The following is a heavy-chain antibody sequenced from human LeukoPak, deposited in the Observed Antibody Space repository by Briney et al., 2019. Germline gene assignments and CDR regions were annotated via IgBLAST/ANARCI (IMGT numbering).Heavy chain of an antibody. CDR3: AKDGRTGDSSGYYYHGSGYFDY. D-gene: IGHD3-22*01. Sequence: GGSLRLSCEASGFTFRSYAMSWVRQAPGKGLEWVSAISGSGGSTYYADSVKGRFTISRDNSKNTLYLQMNSLRAEDTAVYYCAKDGRTGDSSGYYYHGSGYFDYWGQGTLVTVSS. CDR2: ISGSGGST. CDR1: GFTFRSYA. J-gene: IGHJ4*02. V-gene: IGHV3-23*01.